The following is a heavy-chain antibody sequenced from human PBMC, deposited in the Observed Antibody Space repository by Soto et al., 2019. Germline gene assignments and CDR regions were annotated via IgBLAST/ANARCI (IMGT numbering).Heavy chain of an antibody. J-gene: IGHJ5*02. D-gene: IGHD4-17*01. CDR2: ISSNGDNI. CDR3: ARANGDPPYTWFDP. CDR1: GFTFSDSS. Sequence: GGSLRLSCAASGFTFSDSSMTWIRQAPGKGLEWVSYISSNGDNIYYADSAKGRFTISRDNAKDSLSLQMKSLRVEDTAVYSCARANGDPPYTWFDPWGQGTLVTVSS. V-gene: IGHV3-11*01.